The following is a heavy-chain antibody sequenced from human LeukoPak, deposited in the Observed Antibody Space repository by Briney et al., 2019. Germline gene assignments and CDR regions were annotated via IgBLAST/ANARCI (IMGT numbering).Heavy chain of an antibody. CDR1: GKCVVKEN. Sequence: SETLSHLCSVYGKCVVKENWRWIRGRRGMGIDWIGYTFYSGTTNYNPSLRSRITISVDRSKNLVFLNLTSVTAADTAVYYCARGSRTRPYFESWGQGTLVTVSS. CDR2: TFYSGTT. V-gene: IGHV4-59*02. CDR3: ARGSRTRPYFES. J-gene: IGHJ4*02. D-gene: IGHD6-25*01.